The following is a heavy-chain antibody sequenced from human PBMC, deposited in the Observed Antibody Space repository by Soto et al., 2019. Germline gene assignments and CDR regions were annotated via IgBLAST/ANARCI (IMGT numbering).Heavy chain of an antibody. V-gene: IGHV3-48*02. CDR2: ISSSSSTI. CDR1: GFTLSSYS. D-gene: IGHD1-20*01. J-gene: IGHJ4*02. Sequence: EVQLVESGGGLVQPGGSLRLSCAASGFTLSSYSMNWVHQAPGKGLEWVSYISSSSSTIYYADSVEGRFTISRDNAKNSLWLQMNSLRDEDTAVYYCARGGAYKIDYWGQGTLVTVSS. CDR3: ARGGAYKIDY.